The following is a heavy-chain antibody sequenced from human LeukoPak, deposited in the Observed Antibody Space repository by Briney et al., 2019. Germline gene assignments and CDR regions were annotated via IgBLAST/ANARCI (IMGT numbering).Heavy chain of an antibody. V-gene: IGHV3-74*01. CDR3: ARDRGPRTGFMVREAYDY. CDR1: GNYW. D-gene: IGHD3-10*01. J-gene: IGHJ4*02. Sequence: GGSLRLSCAASGNYWMHWVRQAPGKGLVWVSHINSDGSWTSYADSVKGRFTISKDNAKNTVYLQMNSLRAEDTAVYYCARDRGPRTGFMVREAYDYWGQGTLVTVSS. CDR2: INSDGSWT.